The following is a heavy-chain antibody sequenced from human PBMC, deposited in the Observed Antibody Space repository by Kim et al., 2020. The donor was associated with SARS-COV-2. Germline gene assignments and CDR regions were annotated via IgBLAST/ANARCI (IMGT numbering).Heavy chain of an antibody. J-gene: IGHJ6*02. CDR1: GFTFGDYA. Sequence: GGSLRLSCAASGFTFGDYAMHWVRQAPGKGLEWVSGISWNSGSIGYADSVKGRFTISRDNAKNSLYLQMNSLRAEDTALYYCAKDMAVAATPKRYYYYGMDVWGQGTTVTVSS. V-gene: IGHV3-9*01. CDR2: ISWNSGSI. CDR3: AKDMAVAATPKRYYYYGMDV. D-gene: IGHD2-15*01.